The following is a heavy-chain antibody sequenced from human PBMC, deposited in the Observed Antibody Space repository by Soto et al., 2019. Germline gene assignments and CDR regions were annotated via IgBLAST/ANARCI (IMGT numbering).Heavy chain of an antibody. Sequence: GGSLRLSCAASGFTFSSYGMHWVRQAPGKGLEWVAVIWYDGSNKYYADSVKGRFTISRDNSKNTLYLQMNSLRAEDTAVYYCARGILHYYGSGSYYSYYMDVWGKGTTVTVSS. CDR2: IWYDGSNK. J-gene: IGHJ6*03. D-gene: IGHD3-10*01. CDR3: ARGILHYYGSGSYYSYYMDV. V-gene: IGHV3-33*01. CDR1: GFTFSSYG.